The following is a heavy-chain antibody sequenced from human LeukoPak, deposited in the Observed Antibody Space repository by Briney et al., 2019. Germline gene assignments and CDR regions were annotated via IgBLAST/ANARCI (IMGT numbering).Heavy chain of an antibody. V-gene: IGHV3-7*01. CDR1: GFTFSNYW. Sequence: GGSLRLSCAASGFTFSNYWMSWVRQAPGKGLEWVANIKQDGSEKYYVDSVKGRFTISRDNAKNSLYLQMNSLRAEDTAVYYCARRGRSSWYEEGYFQHWGQGTLVTVSS. CDR3: ARRGRSSWYEEGYFQH. J-gene: IGHJ1*01. D-gene: IGHD6-13*01. CDR2: IKQDGSEK.